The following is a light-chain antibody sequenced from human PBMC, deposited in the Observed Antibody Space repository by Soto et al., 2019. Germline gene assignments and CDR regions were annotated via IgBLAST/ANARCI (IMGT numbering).Light chain of an antibody. CDR1: QSVSSY. V-gene: IGKV3-11*01. CDR3: QQRSSWPPWT. J-gene: IGKJ1*01. Sequence: EIVLTQSPATLSLSPGERATLSCRASQSVSSYLAWYQQKPGQAPRLLIYDASNRATGIPARFSGSGSCTAFTITISSLEPQDFAVDYCQQRSSWPPWTFGQGNKVEIK. CDR2: DAS.